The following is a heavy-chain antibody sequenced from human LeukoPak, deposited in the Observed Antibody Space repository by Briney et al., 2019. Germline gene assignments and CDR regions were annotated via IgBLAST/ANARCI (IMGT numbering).Heavy chain of an antibody. J-gene: IGHJ6*03. Sequence: SETLSLTCAVYGGSFSGYYWSWIRQPPGKGLEWIGEINHSGSTNYNPSLKSRVTISVDTSKNQFSLKLSSVTAADTAVYYCARAVSLTLYYYYYYYMDVWGKGTTVTVSS. CDR2: INHSGST. D-gene: IGHD2-2*01. V-gene: IGHV4-34*01. CDR1: GGSFSGYY. CDR3: ARAVSLTLYYYYYYYMDV.